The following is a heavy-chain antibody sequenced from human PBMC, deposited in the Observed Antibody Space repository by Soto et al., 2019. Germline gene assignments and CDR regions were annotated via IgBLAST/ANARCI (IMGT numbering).Heavy chain of an antibody. CDR2: IIPIFGTA. Sequence: QVQLVQSGAEVKKPGSSVKVSCKASGGTFSSYAISWVRQAPGQGLEWMGGIIPIFGTANYAQKFQGRVTIAADESTSTAYMELSSLRSEDTAVYYCARAHPQKYCGGDCYSYYFDYWGQGTLVTVSS. V-gene: IGHV1-69*01. J-gene: IGHJ4*02. CDR3: ARAHPQKYCGGDCYSYYFDY. D-gene: IGHD2-21*02. CDR1: GGTFSSYA.